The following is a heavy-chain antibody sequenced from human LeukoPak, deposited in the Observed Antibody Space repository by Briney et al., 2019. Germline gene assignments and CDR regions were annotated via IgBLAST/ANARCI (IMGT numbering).Heavy chain of an antibody. D-gene: IGHD6-19*01. V-gene: IGHV3-23*01. J-gene: IGHJ4*02. Sequence: GGSLRLSCAASGFTFSSYAMSWVRQAPGKGLEWVSAISGSGGSTYYEDSVKGRFTISRDNSKNKLYLQMNSLRAEDTAVYYCAKVRYGIAVAGLEDYWGQGTLVTVSS. CDR2: ISGSGGST. CDR1: GFTFSSYA. CDR3: AKVRYGIAVAGLEDY.